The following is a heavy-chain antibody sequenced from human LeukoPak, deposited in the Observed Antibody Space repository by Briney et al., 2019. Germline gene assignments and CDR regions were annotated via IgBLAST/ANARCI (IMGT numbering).Heavy chain of an antibody. CDR1: GGSISSYY. CDR3: ARGSGTTSDDYYMDV. J-gene: IGHJ6*03. V-gene: IGHV4-4*07. Sequence: PSETLSLTCTVSGGSISSYYWSWIRQPAGEGLEWIGRIYTSGNTNYNPSLKGRVTMSVDTSKHQFSLKLSSVTAADTAVYYCARGSGTTSDDYYMDVWGKGTTVTVSS. D-gene: IGHD1-7*01. CDR2: IYTSGNT.